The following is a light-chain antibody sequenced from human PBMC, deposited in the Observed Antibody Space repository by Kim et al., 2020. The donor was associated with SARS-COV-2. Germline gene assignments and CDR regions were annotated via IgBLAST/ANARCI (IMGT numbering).Light chain of an antibody. Sequence: GQSITIFCTGTSSDCGCYNYVSWYQQHPGKAPKLMIYEVSKRPSGVSNRFSGSKSGNTASLTISGLQAEDEADYYCSSYTSSSTLVFGGGTQLTVL. CDR1: SSDCGCYNY. J-gene: IGLJ2*01. V-gene: IGLV2-14*01. CDR2: EVS. CDR3: SSYTSSSTLV.